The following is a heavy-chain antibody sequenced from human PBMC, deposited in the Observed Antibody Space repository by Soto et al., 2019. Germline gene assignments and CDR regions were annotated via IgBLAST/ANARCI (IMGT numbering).Heavy chain of an antibody. CDR3: AKEVQATYGWPFDY. CDR1: GFTLSRYG. Sequence: GGSLRLSCAASGFTLSRYGLHWVRQAPGKGLEWLAVISYDESNKKYADSVKGRFTISRDNSKNTLYLQMNILRAEDTAVYYCAKEVQATYGWPFDYWGQVTLVTVSS. V-gene: IGHV3-30*18. CDR2: ISYDESNK. D-gene: IGHD3-10*01. J-gene: IGHJ4*02.